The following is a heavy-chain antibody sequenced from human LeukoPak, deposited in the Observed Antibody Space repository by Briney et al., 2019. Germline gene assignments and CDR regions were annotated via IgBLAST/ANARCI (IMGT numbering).Heavy chain of an antibody. CDR3: ASWGAGGNS. D-gene: IGHD3-16*01. CDR1: GFTFSSYG. J-gene: IGHJ4*02. Sequence: AGRSLRLSCAASGFTFSSYGMHWVRQAPGKGLEWVAVIWYDGSNKYYADSVKGRFTISRDNSKNTLYLQMNSLRAEDTAVYYCASWGAGGNSWGQGTLVTVSS. V-gene: IGHV3-33*01. CDR2: IWYDGSNK.